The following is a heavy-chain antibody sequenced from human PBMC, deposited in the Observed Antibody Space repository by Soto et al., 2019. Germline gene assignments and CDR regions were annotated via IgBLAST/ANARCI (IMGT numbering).Heavy chain of an antibody. CDR3: AKSRRQWPRENYYYYYGMDV. CDR2: ISGRSVST. V-gene: IGHV3-23*01. D-gene: IGHD6-19*01. J-gene: IGHJ6*02. CDR1: GFTFNTYA. Sequence: EVQLLESGGGLVQPGGSLRLSCAASGFTFNTYAMNWVRQAPGWGLEWVSSISGRSVSTYYADSVKGRFTISRDNSKNTLYLLMDSLRAEDTAVYYCAKSRRQWPRENYYYYYGMDVWGQGTTVTVSS.